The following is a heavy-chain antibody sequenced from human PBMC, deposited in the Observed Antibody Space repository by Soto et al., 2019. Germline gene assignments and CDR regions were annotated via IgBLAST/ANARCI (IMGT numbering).Heavy chain of an antibody. CDR3: ARGEGYCSGGSCYRWFDP. CDR1: GYTFTKYS. CDR2: INGGNGNT. J-gene: IGHJ5*02. V-gene: IGHV1-3*01. Sequence: ASVKVSCKASGYTFTKYSLHWVLQAPGQRLEWMGWINGGNGNTKYSQKFQGRVTITRDTSASTAYMELSSLRFEDTAVYYCARGEGYCSGGSCYRWFDPWGQGTLVTVSS. D-gene: IGHD2-15*01.